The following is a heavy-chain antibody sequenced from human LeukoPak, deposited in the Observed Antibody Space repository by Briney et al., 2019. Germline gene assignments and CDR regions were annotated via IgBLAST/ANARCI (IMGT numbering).Heavy chain of an antibody. J-gene: IGHJ3*02. CDR1: GGTFSSYA. V-gene: IGHV1-69*05. CDR2: IIPIFGTA. D-gene: IGHD2-2*02. CDR3: ARSLQEREYCSSTSCYKAFDI. Sequence: SVKVSCKASGGTFSSYAISWVRQAPGQGLEWMGGIIPIFGTANYAQKFQGRVTITTDESTSTAYMELSSLRSEDTAVYYCARSLQEREYCSSTSCYKAFDIWGQGTMVTVSS.